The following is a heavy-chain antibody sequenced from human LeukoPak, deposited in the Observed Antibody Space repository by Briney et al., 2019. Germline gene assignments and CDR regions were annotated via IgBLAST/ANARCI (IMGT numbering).Heavy chain of an antibody. CDR2: ISSSSSYI. D-gene: IGHD2-15*01. Sequence: GGSLRLSCAASGFTFSSYSMNWVRQAPGKGLEWVSSISSSSSYIYYADSVKGRFTISRDNAKNSLYLQMNSLRAEDTAVYYCARVYRSGGSIDYWGQGTLVTVSS. CDR3: ARVYRSGGSIDY. J-gene: IGHJ4*02. CDR1: GFTFSSYS. V-gene: IGHV3-21*01.